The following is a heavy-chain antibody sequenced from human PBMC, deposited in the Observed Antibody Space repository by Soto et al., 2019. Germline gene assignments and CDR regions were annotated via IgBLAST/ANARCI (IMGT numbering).Heavy chain of an antibody. CDR1: GFTFSSYS. Sequence: GGSLRLSCAASGFTFSSYSMNWVRQAPGKGLEWVSYISTTSSTIYYVDSVNGRFTISRDNARNSLYLQMNSLRDEDTAVYYCARLPTVTFPNFECWGQGTLVTVSS. V-gene: IGHV3-48*02. CDR2: ISTTSSTI. CDR3: ARLPTVTFPNFEC. J-gene: IGHJ4*02. D-gene: IGHD4-17*01.